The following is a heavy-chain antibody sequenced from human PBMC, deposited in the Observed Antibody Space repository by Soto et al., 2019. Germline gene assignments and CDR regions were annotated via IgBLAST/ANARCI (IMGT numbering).Heavy chain of an antibody. CDR3: ASYASSGYRLDY. D-gene: IGHD3-22*01. Sequence: CKACGGSLGSNASSWVQQANGQGLEWMGGIIPIFGTANYAQKFQGRVTITADKSTSTAYMELSSLRSEDTAVYYCASYASSGYRLDYWGQGTLVT. CDR2: IIPIFGTA. CDR1: GGSLGSNA. J-gene: IGHJ4*02. V-gene: IGHV1-69*06.